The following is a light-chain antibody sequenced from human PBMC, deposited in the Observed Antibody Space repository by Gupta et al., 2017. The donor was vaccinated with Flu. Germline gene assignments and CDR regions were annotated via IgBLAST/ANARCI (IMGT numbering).Light chain of an antibody. CDR1: SSTIGTNF. Sequence: QPALTHPPSASGTPGQRLTFSCSGSSSTIGTNFVYWYRQLPGTAPQLLIYRNNQRSSGVPDRFTGSKSVTSASLAISGLRSEDEADFYCATWDDRLNIWVFGGGTKLTVL. J-gene: IGLJ3*02. CDR3: ATWDDRLNIWV. CDR2: RNN. V-gene: IGLV1-47*01.